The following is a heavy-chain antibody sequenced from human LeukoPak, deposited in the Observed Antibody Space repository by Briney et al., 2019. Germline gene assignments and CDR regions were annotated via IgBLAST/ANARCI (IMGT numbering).Heavy chain of an antibody. CDR3: ARDGGDGYNADPDYYYYYYMDV. CDR1: GFTFSSYS. D-gene: IGHD5-24*01. V-gene: IGHV3-7*01. CDR2: IKQDGSEK. J-gene: IGHJ6*03. Sequence: GGSLRLSCAASGFTFSSYSMSWVRQAPGKGLEWVANIKQDGSEKNYVGSVKGRFTIARDNAKNSLYLQMNSLRAEDTAVYYCARDGGDGYNADPDYYYYYYMDVWGKGTTVTVSS.